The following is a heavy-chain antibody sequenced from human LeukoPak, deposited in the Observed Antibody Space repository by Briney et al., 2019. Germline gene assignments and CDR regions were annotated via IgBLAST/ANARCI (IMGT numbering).Heavy chain of an antibody. CDR1: GGSISSSAYY. Sequence: SETLSLTCTVSGGSISSSAYYWGWIRQPPGKGLEWIGSRYYSGSTYYNPSLKTRVTISVDTSKNQFSLNLSSVTAADTAVCYCARHTAMGSPLHYWGQGTLVTVSS. V-gene: IGHV4-39*01. J-gene: IGHJ4*02. CDR3: ARHTAMGSPLHY. D-gene: IGHD5-18*01. CDR2: RYYSGST.